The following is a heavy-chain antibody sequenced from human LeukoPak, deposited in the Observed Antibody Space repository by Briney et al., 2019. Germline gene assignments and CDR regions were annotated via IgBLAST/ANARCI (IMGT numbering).Heavy chain of an antibody. D-gene: IGHD5-12*01. CDR2: INPNSGGT. J-gene: IGHJ3*02. CDR1: GYTFTGYY. CDR3: ARDGIGYDQGAFDI. Sequence: ASVKVSCKASGYTFTGYYMHWVRQAPGQGLEWMGWINPNSGGTNYAQKFQGRVTMTRDTSISTAYMELSRLRSDDTAVYYCARDGIGYDQGAFDIWGQGTMVTVSS. V-gene: IGHV1-2*02.